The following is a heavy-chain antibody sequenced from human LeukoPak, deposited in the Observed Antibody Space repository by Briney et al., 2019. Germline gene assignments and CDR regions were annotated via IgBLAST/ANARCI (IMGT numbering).Heavy chain of an antibody. J-gene: IGHJ5*02. V-gene: IGHV4-61*02. CDR1: GGSISSGSYY. CDR3: ARDSIGLGELSRTNWFDP. Sequence: PSQTLSLTCTVSGGSISSGSYYWSWIRQPAGKGLEWIGRIYTSGSTNYNPSLKSRVTISVDTSKNQFSLKLSSVTAADTAVYYCARDSIGLGELSRTNWFDPWGQGTLVTVSS. D-gene: IGHD3-16*02. CDR2: IYTSGST.